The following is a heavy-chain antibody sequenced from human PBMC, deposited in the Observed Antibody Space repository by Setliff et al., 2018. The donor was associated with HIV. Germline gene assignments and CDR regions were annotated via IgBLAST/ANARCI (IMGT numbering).Heavy chain of an antibody. D-gene: IGHD3-9*01. Sequence: SETLSLTCTVSGGPLSGHYWGWIRQPPGKGLEWIGSIYHSGTTYDNPSLKSRVIISVDTSKNQFSLKLSSVTAADTAVYSCARRQSYYDILNGPAFDALDIWGQGTKVTVSS. V-gene: IGHV4-38-2*02. CDR1: GGPLSGHY. CDR3: ARRQSYYDILNGPAFDALDI. J-gene: IGHJ3*02. CDR2: IYHSGTT.